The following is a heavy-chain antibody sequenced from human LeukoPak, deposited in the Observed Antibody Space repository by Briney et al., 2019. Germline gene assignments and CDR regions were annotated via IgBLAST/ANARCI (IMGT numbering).Heavy chain of an antibody. CDR2: ISGSGSST. CDR1: GFTFSDYY. J-gene: IGHJ4*02. CDR3: AKDASLFGAQWLVH. D-gene: IGHD6-19*01. Sequence: GGSLRLSCAASGFTFSDYYMSWIRQAPGKGLEWASAISGSGSSTYYADSVKGRFTSSRDKSKNTLYLQMNSLRAEDTAVYYCAKDASLFGAQWLVHWGQGTLVTVSS. V-gene: IGHV3-23*01.